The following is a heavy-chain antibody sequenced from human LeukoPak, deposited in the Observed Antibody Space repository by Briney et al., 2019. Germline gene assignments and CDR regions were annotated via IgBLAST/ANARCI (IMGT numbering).Heavy chain of an antibody. CDR2: IIPILGIA. V-gene: IGHV1-69*04. CDR3: ARDHPQYCSSTCRYFDY. D-gene: IGHD2-2*01. Sequence: GASVKVSCKASGGTFSSYAISWVRQAPGQGLEWMGRIIPILGIANYAQKFQGRVTITADKSTSTAHMELSSLRSEDTAVYYCARDHPQYCSSTCRYFDYWGQGTLVTVSS. CDR1: GGTFSSYA. J-gene: IGHJ4*02.